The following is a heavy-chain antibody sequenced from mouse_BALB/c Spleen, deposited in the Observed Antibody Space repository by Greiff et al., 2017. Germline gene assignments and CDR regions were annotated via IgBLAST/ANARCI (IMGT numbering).Heavy chain of an antibody. CDR3: ARLGAYGNYYAMDY. D-gene: IGHD2-1*01. CDR2: ISSGGSYT. J-gene: IGHJ4*01. CDR1: GFTFSSYA. Sequence: DVKLVESGGGLVKPGGSLKLSCAASGFTFSSYAMSWVRQSPEKRLEWVAEISSGGSYTYYPDTVTGRFTISRDNAKNTLYLEMSSLRSEDTAMYYCARLGAYGNYYAMDYWGQGTSVTVSS. V-gene: IGHV5-9-4*01.